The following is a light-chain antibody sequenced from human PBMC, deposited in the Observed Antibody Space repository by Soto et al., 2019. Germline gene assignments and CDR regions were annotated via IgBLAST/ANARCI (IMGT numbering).Light chain of an antibody. V-gene: IGLV2-8*01. CDR3: SSYAGNVV. Sequence: QSVLTQPPSASGSPGQSVTISCTGTSRDVGGYNYVSWYQQHPGKAPKLMIYEVNKRPSGVPDRFSGSKSGNTASLTVSGLQADDEADYYCSSYAGNVVFGGGTKVTVL. J-gene: IGLJ2*01. CDR1: SRDVGGYNY. CDR2: EVN.